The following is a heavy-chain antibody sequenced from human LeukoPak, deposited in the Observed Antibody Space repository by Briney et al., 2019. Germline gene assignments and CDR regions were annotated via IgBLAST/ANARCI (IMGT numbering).Heavy chain of an antibody. CDR3: TRGGGYSYGYYY. D-gene: IGHD5-18*01. CDR2: ITSSGSYI. V-gene: IGHV3-21*04. Sequence: GGSLRLSCSASGFTFSNYNMNWVRQAPGKGLEWVSSITSSGSYIFYADSVKGRFTISRDNSTNTLYLQMNSLRAEDTAVYYCTRGGGYSYGYYYWGQGTLVTVSS. J-gene: IGHJ4*02. CDR1: GFTFSNYN.